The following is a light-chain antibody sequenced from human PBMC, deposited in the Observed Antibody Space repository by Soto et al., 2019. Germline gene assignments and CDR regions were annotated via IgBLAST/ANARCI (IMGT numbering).Light chain of an antibody. J-gene: IGKJ1*01. V-gene: IGKV1-39*01. CDR2: ATS. CDR1: RSISSY. Sequence: DIPMTQSPSSLSASVGDRVTITCRASRSISSYLNWYQHKPGEAPKLLIYATSTLESGVPSRFSGSGSGTDFTLTISSLQPEDFATYFCQQSYSTPTWTFGQGTKVEIK. CDR3: QQSYSTPTWT.